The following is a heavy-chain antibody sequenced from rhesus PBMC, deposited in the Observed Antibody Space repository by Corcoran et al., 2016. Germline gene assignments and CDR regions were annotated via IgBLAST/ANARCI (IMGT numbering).Heavy chain of an antibody. Sequence: EVQLVESGGGLVKPGGSLRLSCAASGFTFSSYWMNWVRQTPGKGLEWISAMNSVGGSTYYADSGKGRFTISRDNSKNTLFLQMNSLRAEDTAVYYCAKDGYCTGSGCYGYYYGLDSWGQGVVVTVSS. CDR2: MNSVGGST. CDR1: GFTFSSYW. V-gene: IGHV3S42*01. J-gene: IGHJ6*01. CDR3: AKDGYCTGSGCYGYYYGLDS. D-gene: IGHD2-21*01.